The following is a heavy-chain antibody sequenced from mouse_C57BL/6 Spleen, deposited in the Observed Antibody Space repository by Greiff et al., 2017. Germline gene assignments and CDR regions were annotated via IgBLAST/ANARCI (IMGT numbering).Heavy chain of an antibody. J-gene: IGHJ4*01. V-gene: IGHV5-17*01. CDR1: GFTFSDYG. Sequence: EVKLVESGGGLVKPGGSLKLSCAASGFTFSDYGMHWVRQAPEKGLEWVAYISSGSSTIYYADTVKGRFTISRDNAKNTLFLQRTSLRSEDTAMYYCARGPNCDMDYWGKGTSVTVSS. CDR2: ISSGSSTI. CDR3: ARGPNCDMDY.